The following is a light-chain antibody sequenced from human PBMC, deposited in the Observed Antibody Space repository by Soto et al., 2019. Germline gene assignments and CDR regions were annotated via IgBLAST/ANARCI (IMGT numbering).Light chain of an antibody. V-gene: IGLV2-14*01. Sequence: QSALTQHASVSGSPGQSITISCTGTSSDVGAYNHVSWYQQHPGKAPQLIIYEVSNRPSGLSNRFSASKSGNTASLTVSGLQTEDEADYYCSAYAGSNNFVFGSGTKVTVL. CDR1: SSDVGAYNH. CDR3: SAYAGSNNFV. CDR2: EVS. J-gene: IGLJ1*01.